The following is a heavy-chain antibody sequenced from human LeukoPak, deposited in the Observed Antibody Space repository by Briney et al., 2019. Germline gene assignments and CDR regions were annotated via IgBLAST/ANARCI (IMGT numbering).Heavy chain of an antibody. CDR1: GGSISSYY. V-gene: IGHV4-4*07. J-gene: IGHJ5*02. D-gene: IGHD2-2*01. Sequence: SETLSLTCTVSGGSISSYYWSWIRQPAGKGLEWIGRIYTSGSTNYNPSLKSRVTMSVDTSKNQFSLKLSSVTAADTAVYYCARVRTGYCSSTSCRGWFDPWGQGTLAIVSS. CDR2: IYTSGST. CDR3: ARVRTGYCSSTSCRGWFDP.